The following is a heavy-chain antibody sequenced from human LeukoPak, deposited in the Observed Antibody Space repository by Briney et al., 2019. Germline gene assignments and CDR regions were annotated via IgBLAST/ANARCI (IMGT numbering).Heavy chain of an antibody. CDR3: AKDQDDSSGFYYYGMDV. CDR2: ISSNGGST. J-gene: IGHJ6*02. CDR1: GFTFSSYA. V-gene: IGHV3-64D*09. D-gene: IGHD3-22*01. Sequence: GGSLRLSCSASGFTFSSYAMHWVRQAPGKGLEYVSAISSNGGSTYYADSVKGRFTISRDNSKNTLYLQMSSLRAEDTAVYYCAKDQDDSSGFYYYGMDVWGQGTTVTVSS.